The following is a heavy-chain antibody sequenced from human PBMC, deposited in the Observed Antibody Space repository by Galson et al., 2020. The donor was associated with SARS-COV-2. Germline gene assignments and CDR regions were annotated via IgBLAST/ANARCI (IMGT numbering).Heavy chain of an antibody. D-gene: IGHD3-10*01. CDR1: GGSISSSSYS. V-gene: IGHV4-39*01. J-gene: IGHJ2*01. Sequence: SETLSLTCTVSGGSISSSSYSWGWIRQPPGKGLEWIGNIYYSGSTYHNPSLKNRLTTSVDTSKNQFSLKLSSVTAADTAVYYCASCDTYGSSPFELWGRGTLVTVSS. CDR2: IYYSGST. CDR3: ASCDTYGSSPFEL.